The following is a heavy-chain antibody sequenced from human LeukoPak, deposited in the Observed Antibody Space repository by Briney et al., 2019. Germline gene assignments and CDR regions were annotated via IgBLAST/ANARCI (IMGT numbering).Heavy chain of an antibody. CDR3: AREGVGGAAYFDY. Sequence: SETLSLTCSVSGGAISSYYWSWIRRPAGKGLEWIGRIYTSGSTNYNPSLKSRVTMSVDTSKNQFSLKLKSVTAADTAVYYCAREGVGGAAYFDYWGQGTLVTVSS. CDR2: IYTSGST. V-gene: IGHV4-4*07. D-gene: IGHD1-26*01. CDR1: GGAISSYY. J-gene: IGHJ4*02.